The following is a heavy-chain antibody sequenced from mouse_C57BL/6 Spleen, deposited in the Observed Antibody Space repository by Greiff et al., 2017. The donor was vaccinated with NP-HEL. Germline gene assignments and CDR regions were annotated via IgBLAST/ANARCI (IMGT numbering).Heavy chain of an antibody. Sequence: EVQLQQSGPELVKPGASVKMSCKASGYTFTDYNMHWVKQSHGKSLEWIGYINPNNGGTSYNQKFKGKATLTVNKSSSTAYMELRSLTSEDSAVYYCAKGVYGNYGFDYWGQGTTLTVSS. J-gene: IGHJ2*01. D-gene: IGHD2-1*01. CDR3: AKGVYGNYGFDY. V-gene: IGHV1-22*01. CDR1: GYTFTDYN. CDR2: INPNNGGT.